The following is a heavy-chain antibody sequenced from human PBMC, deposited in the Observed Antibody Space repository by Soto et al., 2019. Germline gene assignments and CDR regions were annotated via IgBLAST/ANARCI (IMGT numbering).Heavy chain of an antibody. D-gene: IGHD3-10*02. J-gene: IGHJ6*02. CDR1: GYTFADYD. CDR2: VNPNSGNA. V-gene: IGHV1-8*01. CDR3: ARGLRQHYGKKRYHYVLDV. Sequence: ASVKVSCKASGYTFADYDINWVRQAPGQGLEWMAWVNPNSGNAGYPPRFQGRLSMTRDTSMNTAYMQLSSLTSDDTAVYYCARGLRQHYGKKRYHYVLDVWGPGTTVTVS.